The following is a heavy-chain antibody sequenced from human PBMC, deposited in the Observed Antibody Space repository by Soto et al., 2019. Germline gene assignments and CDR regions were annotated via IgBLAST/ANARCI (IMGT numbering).Heavy chain of an antibody. D-gene: IGHD3-22*01. CDR2: IDPSDSYT. CDR3: ARLYYYDSRGWSDAFDI. V-gene: IGHV5-10-1*01. CDR1: GYSFTSYW. Sequence: PGESLKISCKGSGYSFTSYWISWVRQMPGKGLEWMGRIDPSDSYTNYSPSFQGHVTISADKSISTAYLQWSSLNASDTAMYYCARLYYYDSRGWSDAFDIWGQGTMVTVSS. J-gene: IGHJ3*02.